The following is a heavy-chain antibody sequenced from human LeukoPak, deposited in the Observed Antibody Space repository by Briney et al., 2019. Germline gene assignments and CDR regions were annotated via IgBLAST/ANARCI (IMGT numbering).Heavy chain of an antibody. Sequence: GGSLRLSCAASGFTFSNYDMHWVRRAAGKGLEWVSNIVSAGGKYYAASVKGRFTISRENAKDSLYLQMNTLTAADTAVYYCARGDCSSASCLPSLHALTIWGQGTMVTVSS. CDR3: ARGDCSSASCLPSLHALTI. CDR1: GFTFSNYD. J-gene: IGHJ3*02. D-gene: IGHD2-2*01. CDR2: IVSAGGK. V-gene: IGHV3-13*01.